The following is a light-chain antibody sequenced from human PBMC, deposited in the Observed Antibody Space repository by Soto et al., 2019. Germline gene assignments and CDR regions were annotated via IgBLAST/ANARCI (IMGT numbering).Light chain of an antibody. V-gene: IGKV2-30*01. CDR3: MQGTHWPLT. J-gene: IGKJ4*01. CDR2: EVS. CDR1: QSLLYSDGKTF. Sequence: EVVMTQSPLSLPVTLGQPASIFCRSSQSLLYSDGKTFLTWFHQRPGQAPRRLIYEVSNRDSGVPYRFSGSGSGTDFTLKISRVEAEDVGVYYCMQGTHWPLTFGGGTKVEIK.